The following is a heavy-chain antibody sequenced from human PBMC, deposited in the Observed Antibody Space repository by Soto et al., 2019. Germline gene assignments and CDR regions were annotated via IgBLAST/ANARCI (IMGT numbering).Heavy chain of an antibody. CDR2: INPKGDGK. V-gene: IGHV1-2*02. J-gene: IGHJ4*02. CDR1: EQTITGHY. Sequence: QVQMVQSGPEVKKPGASVKISCKASEQTITGHYIQWVRQAPGQGLEWMGWINPKGDGKKYAQHFQGRITVTRDTSINTCYMELRALTSDDTAVYYCASVHLSYTNNEYLEHWGQGTLVTVSS. CDR3: ASVHLSYTNNEYLEH. D-gene: IGHD2-2*01.